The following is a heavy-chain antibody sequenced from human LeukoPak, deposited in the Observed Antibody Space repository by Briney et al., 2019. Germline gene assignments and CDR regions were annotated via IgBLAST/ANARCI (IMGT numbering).Heavy chain of an antibody. Sequence: SETLSLTCTVSGGSVTSTDNYYGTWIPQPAGKGLEWIGRIYPSGSTNYSPSLKSRLTISLDTSKNQISLKLSSVTAADTAVYYCARTFDVWGRGTLVTVSS. V-gene: IGHV4-61*02. CDR2: IYPSGST. CDR1: GGSVTSTDNYY. J-gene: IGHJ2*01. CDR3: ARTFDV.